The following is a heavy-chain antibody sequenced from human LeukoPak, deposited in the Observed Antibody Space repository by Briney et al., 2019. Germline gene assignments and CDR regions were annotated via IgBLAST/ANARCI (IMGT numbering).Heavy chain of an antibody. CDR3: ARTYYYDSSGYYLYYFDY. J-gene: IGHJ4*02. CDR1: GFTFSSYS. CDR2: ISSSSSTI. D-gene: IGHD3-22*01. V-gene: IGHV3-48*01. Sequence: GGSLRLSCAASGFTFSSYSLNWVRQAPGKGLEWVSYISSSSSTIYYADSVKGRFTISRDNSKNTLYLQMNSLRAEDTAVYYCARTYYYDSSGYYLYYFDYWGQGTLVTVSS.